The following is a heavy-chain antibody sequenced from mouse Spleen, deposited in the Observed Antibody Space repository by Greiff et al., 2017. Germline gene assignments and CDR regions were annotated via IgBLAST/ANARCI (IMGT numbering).Heavy chain of an antibody. Sequence: EVKLMESGGGLVQPGRSLRLSCATPGSPFSDFYMEWVRQAPGKGLEWIAASRNKANDYTTEYSASVKGRFIVSRDTSQSILYLQMNALRAEDTAIYYCASCYGNYEGFAYWGQGTLVTVSA. CDR1: GSPFSDFY. J-gene: IGHJ3*01. CDR2: SRNKANDYTT. CDR3: ASCYGNYEGFAY. V-gene: IGHV7-1*01. D-gene: IGHD2-1*01.